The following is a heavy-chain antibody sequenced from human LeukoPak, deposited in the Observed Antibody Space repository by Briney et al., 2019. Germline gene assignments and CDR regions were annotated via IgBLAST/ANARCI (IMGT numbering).Heavy chain of an antibody. CDR2: ISGSGGST. J-gene: IGHJ4*02. V-gene: IGHV3-23*01. CDR3: AKAVFRRETWGDFVS. Sequence: GGSLRLSCAASGFTFRSYVMTWVRQAPGKGLEWVSGISGSGGSTYYADSVQGRFIMSRDNSKKMLYLQMNSLRAEDTAVYYCAKAVFRRETWGDFVSWGQGTLVTVSS. CDR1: GFTFRSYV. D-gene: IGHD1-26*01.